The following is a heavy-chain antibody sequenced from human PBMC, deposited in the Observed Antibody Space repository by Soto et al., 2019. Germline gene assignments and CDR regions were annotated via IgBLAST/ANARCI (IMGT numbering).Heavy chain of an antibody. D-gene: IGHD3-16*02. J-gene: IGHJ6*02. CDR1: GYTFTGYY. V-gene: IGHV1-2*04. CDR3: ARDPWRLGELSQPPYYYGMDV. CDR2: INPNSGGT. Sequence: AASVKVSCKASGYTFTGYYMHWVRQAPGQGLEWMGWINPNSGGTNYAQKFQGWVTMTRDTSISTAYMELSRLRSDDTAVYYCARDPWRLGELSQPPYYYGMDVWGQGTTVTVSS.